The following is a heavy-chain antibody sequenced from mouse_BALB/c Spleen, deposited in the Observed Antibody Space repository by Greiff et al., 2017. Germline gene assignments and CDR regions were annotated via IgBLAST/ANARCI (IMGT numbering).Heavy chain of an antibody. V-gene: IGHV1S34*01. D-gene: IGHD1-1*01. Sequence: LVKTGASVKISCKASGYSFTGYYMHWVKQSHGKSLEWIGYISCYNGATSYNQKFKGKATFTVDTSSSTAYMQFNSLTSEDSAVYYCARDYGSSPAWFAYWGQGTLVTVSA. J-gene: IGHJ3*01. CDR1: GYSFTGYY. CDR2: ISCYNGAT. CDR3: ARDYGSSPAWFAY.